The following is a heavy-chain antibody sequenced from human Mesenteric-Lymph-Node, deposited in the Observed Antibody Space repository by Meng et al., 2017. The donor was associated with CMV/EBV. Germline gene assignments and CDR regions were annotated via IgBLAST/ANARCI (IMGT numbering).Heavy chain of an antibody. CDR2: ISSSGSNT. CDR1: GFTFGSDE. Sequence: GGSLRLSCAASGFTFGSDEMNWVRQAPGKGLEWVSYISSSGSNTYYGDSVKGRFTISRDNTKNSLYLQMNSLRVEDTAVYYCVRPQKGSFFWYFDLWGRGTLVTVSS. J-gene: IGHJ2*01. CDR3: VRPQKGSFFWYFDL. V-gene: IGHV3-48*03.